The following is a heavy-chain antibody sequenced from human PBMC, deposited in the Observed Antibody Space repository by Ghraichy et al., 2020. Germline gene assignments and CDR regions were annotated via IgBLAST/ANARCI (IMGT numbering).Heavy chain of an antibody. CDR2: IYPGDSDT. D-gene: IGHD2-2*02. Sequence: AESLNISCKGSGYSFTSYWIGWVRQMPGKGLEWMGIIYPGDSDTRYSPSFQGQVTISADKSISTAYLQWSSLKASDTAMYYCARIVPAAIPGPYYYYGMDVWGQGTTVTVSS. J-gene: IGHJ6*02. CDR3: ARIVPAAIPGPYYYYGMDV. CDR1: GYSFTSYW. V-gene: IGHV5-51*01.